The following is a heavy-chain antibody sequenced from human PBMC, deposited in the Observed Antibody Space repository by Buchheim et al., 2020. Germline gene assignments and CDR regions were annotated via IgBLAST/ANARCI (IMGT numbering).Heavy chain of an antibody. D-gene: IGHD3-22*01. Sequence: QVQLQESGPGLVKPSQTLSLTCTVSGGSISSGGYYWSWIRQHPGKGLEWIGYIYYSGSTYYNPSLKSRVTISVDTSKNHFSLKLSSVTAADTAVYYCAREGDRFYYDSSGYALAHFDYWGQGTL. CDR2: IYYSGST. V-gene: IGHV4-31*03. J-gene: IGHJ4*02. CDR3: AREGDRFYYDSSGYALAHFDY. CDR1: GGSISSGGYY.